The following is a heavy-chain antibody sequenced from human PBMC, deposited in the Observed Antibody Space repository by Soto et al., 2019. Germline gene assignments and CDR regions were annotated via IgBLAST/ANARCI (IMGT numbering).Heavy chain of an antibody. Sequence: QVQLVQSGAEVKKPGSSVKVSCKASGGTFSSYAISWVRQAPGQGLEWMGGIIHIFGTANYAQKFQGRVTITADESTSTAYMELSSLRSEDTAVYYCARYCTNGVCYGTYYYYGMDVWGQGTTVTVSS. CDR1: GGTFSSYA. V-gene: IGHV1-69*01. J-gene: IGHJ6*02. D-gene: IGHD2-8*01. CDR3: ARYCTNGVCYGTYYYYGMDV. CDR2: IIHIFGTA.